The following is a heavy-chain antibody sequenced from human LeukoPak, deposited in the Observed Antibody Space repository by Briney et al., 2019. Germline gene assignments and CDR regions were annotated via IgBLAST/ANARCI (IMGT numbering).Heavy chain of an antibody. CDR2: IKQDGSEK. J-gene: IGHJ4*02. CDR1: GFTFSSYG. D-gene: IGHD6-19*01. CDR3: ARGSGHTIDY. Sequence: PGGSLRLSCAASGFTFSSYGMSWVRQAPGKGLEWVANIKQDGSEKYYVDSVKGRFTISRDNAKNSLFLQMNSLRAEDTAVYYCARGSGHTIDYWGQGTLVTVSS. V-gene: IGHV3-7*04.